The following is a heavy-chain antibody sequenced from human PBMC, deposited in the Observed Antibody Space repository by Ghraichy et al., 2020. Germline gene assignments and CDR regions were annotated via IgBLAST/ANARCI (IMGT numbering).Heavy chain of an antibody. CDR2: ITQDEKNT. J-gene: IGHJ4*02. CDR3: ARDAWDLTGAFDY. V-gene: IGHV3-7*03. D-gene: IGHD1-26*01. Sequence: RGSLRLSCTASGSTFSNHYMSWVRQAPGKGLEWVADITQDEKNTFYVDSVKGRFTISRDNAKSSLFLQMNSLTVADTAVYYCARDAWDLTGAFDYWGLGTLVTVSS. CDR1: GSTFSNHY.